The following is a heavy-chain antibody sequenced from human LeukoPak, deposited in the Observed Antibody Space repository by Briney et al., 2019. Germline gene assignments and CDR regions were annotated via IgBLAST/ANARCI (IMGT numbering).Heavy chain of an antibody. J-gene: IGHJ6*03. V-gene: IGHV3-30*02. Sequence: GGSLRLSCAASGFTFSSYGMHWVRQAPGKGREWVAFIRYDGSNKYYADSVKGRFTISRDNSKNTLYLQMNSLRAEDTAVYYCAKDPQDSSSSPYYYYYMDVWGKGTTVTVSS. CDR2: IRYDGSNK. D-gene: IGHD6-6*01. CDR1: GFTFSSYG. CDR3: AKDPQDSSSSPYYYYYMDV.